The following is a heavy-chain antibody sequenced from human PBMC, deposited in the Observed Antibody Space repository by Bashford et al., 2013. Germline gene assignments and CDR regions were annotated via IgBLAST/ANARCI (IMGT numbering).Heavy chain of an antibody. Sequence: WVRQAPGQGLEWMGGIIPILGTASYAQKFQGRVNITADESTRTAYMELRSLRSEDTAVYYCARDQRQFGELLSYYYYYMDVWGKGTTVTVSS. J-gene: IGHJ6*03. CDR2: IIPILGTA. V-gene: IGHV1-69*01. CDR3: ARDQRQFGELLSYYYYYMDV. D-gene: IGHD3-10*01.